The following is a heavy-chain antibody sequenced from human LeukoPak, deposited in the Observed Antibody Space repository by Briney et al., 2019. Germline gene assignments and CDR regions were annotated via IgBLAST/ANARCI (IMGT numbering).Heavy chain of an antibody. D-gene: IGHD6-6*01. J-gene: IGHJ4*02. CDR2: IYYSGST. CDR1: GGSISSYY. Sequence: SETLSLTCTVSGGSISSYYWSWIRQPPGKGLEWIGYIYYSGSTNYNPSLKSRVTISVDTSKNQFSLKLSSVTAADTAVYYCARSMEYSSSYGPVPDYYFDYWGQGTLVTVSS. CDR3: ARSMEYSSSYGPVPDYYFDY. V-gene: IGHV4-59*01.